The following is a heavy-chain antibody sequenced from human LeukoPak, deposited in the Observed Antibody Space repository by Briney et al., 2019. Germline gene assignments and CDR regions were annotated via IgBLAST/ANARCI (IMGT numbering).Heavy chain of an antibody. J-gene: IGHJ4*02. V-gene: IGHV3-23*01. CDR3: VIRPPFPTVRGVTSNY. CDR2: ISPGGGET. Sequence: GGSLRLSCAASGFTFRNYAMSWVRQAPGQGLEWVSAISPGGGETFYTDSVKGRFTISRDDSKDTLYLQVDNLRVDDTAVYYCVIRPPFPTVRGVTSNYWGQGTLVTVSS. D-gene: IGHD3-10*01. CDR1: GFTFRNYA.